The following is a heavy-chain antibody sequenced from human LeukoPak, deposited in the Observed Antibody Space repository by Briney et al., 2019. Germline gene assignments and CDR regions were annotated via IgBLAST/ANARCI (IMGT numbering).Heavy chain of an antibody. CDR3: AKAPITIFGVVISHYFDY. J-gene: IGHJ4*02. D-gene: IGHD3-3*01. CDR1: GFTFSSYA. CDR2: ISGSGGST. Sequence: PGGSLRLSCAASGFTFSSYAMSWVRQAPGKGLEWVSAISGSGGSTYYADSVKGRFTISRDNSKNTLYLQMNSLRAEDTAVYYCAKAPITIFGVVISHYFDYWGQGTLVTVSS. V-gene: IGHV3-23*01.